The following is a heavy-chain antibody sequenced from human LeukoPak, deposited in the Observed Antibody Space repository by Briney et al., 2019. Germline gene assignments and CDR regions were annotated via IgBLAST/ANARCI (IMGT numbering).Heavy chain of an antibody. V-gene: IGHV4-59*01. CDR2: IYYSGST. Sequence: SETLTLTCTVSGGPLSSYYWSWLRQPPGKGLEWIGYIYYSGSTNYNPSLKSRVTISVDTPKNQCSLKLSSVTAADTAVYYCARISPYKYSYGVIDDWGQGTLVTVSS. J-gene: IGHJ4*02. CDR3: ARISPYKYSYGVIDD. D-gene: IGHD5-18*01. CDR1: GGPLSSYY.